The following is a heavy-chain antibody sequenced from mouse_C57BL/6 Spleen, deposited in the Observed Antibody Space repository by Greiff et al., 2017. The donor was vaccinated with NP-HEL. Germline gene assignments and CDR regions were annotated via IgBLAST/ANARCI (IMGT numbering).Heavy chain of an antibody. CDR3: TKGVFRGYAMDY. J-gene: IGHJ4*01. Sequence: VQLQQSGAELVRPGASVTLSCKASGYTFTDYEMHWVKQTPVHGLEWIGAIDPETGGTAYNQKFKGKAILTADKSSSTAYMELRSLTSEDSAVYYCTKGVFRGYAMDYWGQGTSVTVAS. CDR2: IDPETGGT. V-gene: IGHV1-15*01. CDR1: GYTFTDYE.